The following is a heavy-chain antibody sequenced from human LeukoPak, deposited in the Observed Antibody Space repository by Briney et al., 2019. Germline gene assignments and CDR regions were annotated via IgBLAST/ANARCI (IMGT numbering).Heavy chain of an antibody. Sequence: PSETLSLTCTVSGGSISSYYWSWIRQPPGKGLEWIGYIYYSGTTNYNPSLESRVTISVDTSKNQFSLKLSSVTAADTAVYYCARGGYGWGSLIRMAVWGQGTTVTVSS. V-gene: IGHV4-59*01. D-gene: IGHD3-10*01. CDR2: IYYSGTT. CDR1: GGSISSYY. CDR3: ARGGYGWGSLIRMAV. J-gene: IGHJ6*02.